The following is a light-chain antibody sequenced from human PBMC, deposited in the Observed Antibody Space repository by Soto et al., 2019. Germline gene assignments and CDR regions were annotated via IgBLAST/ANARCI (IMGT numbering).Light chain of an antibody. CDR1: SSDIGSYNR. CDR2: EVN. Sequence: QSALTQPASVSGSPGQSITISCTGTSSDIGSYNRVSWYQQPPGTAPKLIIYEVNNRPSGVPDRFSGSKSGNTAPLTISGLQAEDEADYYCNSFTTSSTYVFGTGTKLTVL. J-gene: IGLJ1*01. V-gene: IGLV2-18*02. CDR3: NSFTTSSTYV.